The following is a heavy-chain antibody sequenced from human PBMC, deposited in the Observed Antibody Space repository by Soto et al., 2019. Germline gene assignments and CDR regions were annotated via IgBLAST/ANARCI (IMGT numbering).Heavy chain of an antibody. J-gene: IGHJ5*01. V-gene: IGHV3-7*03. CDR3: ARDYYGSGSHDS. Sequence: GGSLRLSCAASGFTLSNYWISWVRQAPGKGLEWVANIKQDGSVKYYVDSVKGRFTISRDNAKSSLYLQMNSLRAEDTALYYCARDYYGSGSHDSWGQGTLVTVSS. CDR2: IKQDGSVK. CDR1: GFTLSNYW. D-gene: IGHD3-10*01.